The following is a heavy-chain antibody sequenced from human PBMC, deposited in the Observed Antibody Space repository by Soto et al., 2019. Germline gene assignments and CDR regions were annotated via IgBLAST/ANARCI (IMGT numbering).Heavy chain of an antibody. V-gene: IGHV4-34*01. D-gene: IGHD3-10*01. CDR2: INHSGST. J-gene: IGHJ4*02. Sequence: QVQLQQWGAGLLKPSETLSLTCAVYGGSFSGYYWSWIRQPPGKGLEWIGEINHSGSTNYNPSLKSRVTISVDTSKNQFSLKLSSVTAADTAVYYCARIPEAKVRGDIDYWGQGTLVTVSS. CDR3: ARIPEAKVRGDIDY. CDR1: GGSFSGYY.